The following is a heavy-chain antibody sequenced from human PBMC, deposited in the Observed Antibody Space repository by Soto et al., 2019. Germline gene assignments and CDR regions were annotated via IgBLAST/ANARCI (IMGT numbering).Heavy chain of an antibody. D-gene: IGHD1-26*01. CDR2: IYHSGST. J-gene: IGHJ6*02. Sequence: ETLSLTCAVSGGSISSSNWWSWVRQPPGKGLEWIGEIYHSGSTNYNPSLKSRVTISVDKSKNQFSLKLGSVTAADTAVYYCARDSRSSGSYYDYYYYYGMDVWGQGTTVTVSS. CDR1: GGSISSSNW. CDR3: ARDSRSSGSYYDYYYYYGMDV. V-gene: IGHV4-4*02.